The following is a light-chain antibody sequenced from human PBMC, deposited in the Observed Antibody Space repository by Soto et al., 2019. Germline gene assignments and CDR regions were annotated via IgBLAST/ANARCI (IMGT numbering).Light chain of an antibody. CDR1: QGISSY. V-gene: IGKV1-8*01. Sequence: AIRMTQSPSSLSASTGDRVTITCRASQGISSYLAWYQQKPGKAPKLLIYAASTLQSGVPSRFSGSGSGTDFTLTISCLQSEDFATYYCQQYYSYPYMYTFGLGTKLEIK. J-gene: IGKJ2*01. CDR2: AAS. CDR3: QQYYSYPYMYT.